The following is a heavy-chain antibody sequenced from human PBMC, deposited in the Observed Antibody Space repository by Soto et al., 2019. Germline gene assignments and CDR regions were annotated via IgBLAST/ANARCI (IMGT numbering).Heavy chain of an antibody. J-gene: IGHJ5*02. D-gene: IGHD3-10*01. Sequence: GGSLRLSCAASGFTFSDYYMSWIRQAPGKGLEWVSYISSSGSTIYYADSVKGRFTISRDNAKNSLYLKMNSLRAEDTAVYYCARDQGELLRSNWFDPWGQGTLVTVSS. V-gene: IGHV3-11*01. CDR1: GFTFSDYY. CDR3: ARDQGELLRSNWFDP. CDR2: ISSSGSTI.